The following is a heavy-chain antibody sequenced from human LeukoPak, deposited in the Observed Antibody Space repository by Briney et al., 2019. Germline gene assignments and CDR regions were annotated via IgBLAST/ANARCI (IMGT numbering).Heavy chain of an antibody. CDR2: INPNSGGT. J-gene: IGHJ6*03. Sequence: ASVKVSCKASGYTFTGYYMHWVRQASGQGLEWMGWINPNSGGTNYAQKFQGRVTMTRDTSISTAYMELSRLRSDDTAVYYCARGSYYYYYYYMDVWGKGTTVTVSS. CDR3: ARGSYYYYYYYMDV. V-gene: IGHV1-2*02. CDR1: GYTFTGYY.